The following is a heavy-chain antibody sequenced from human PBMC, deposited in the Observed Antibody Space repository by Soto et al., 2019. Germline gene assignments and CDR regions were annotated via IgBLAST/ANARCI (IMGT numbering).Heavy chain of an antibody. CDR3: AKRRGAGGHFDY. Sequence: EVELLESGGGLVQPEGSLRLSCAASGFTFSTYAMGWVRQAPGKGLEWVSVVSNGGGTHYADSVKGRFTVSRDNSKNTLSLQMNSLRADDTAVYYCAKRRGAGGHFDYWGQGALVTVSS. CDR2: VSNGGGT. CDR1: GFTFSTYA. D-gene: IGHD2-15*01. J-gene: IGHJ4*02. V-gene: IGHV3-23*01.